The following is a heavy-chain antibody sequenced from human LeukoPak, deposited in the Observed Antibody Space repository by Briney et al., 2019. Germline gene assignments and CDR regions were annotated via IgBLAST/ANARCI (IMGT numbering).Heavy chain of an antibody. CDR2: ISWNSGSI. CDR1: GFTFDDYA. J-gene: IGHJ4*02. Sequence: GRSLRLSCAASGFTFDDYAMHWVRQAPGKGLEWVSGISWNSGSIGYADSVKGRFTISRDNAKNSLYLQMNSLRAEDTALYYCAKDTFGSGSYYYFDYWGQGTLVTVSS. CDR3: AKDTFGSGSYYYFDY. V-gene: IGHV3-9*01. D-gene: IGHD3-10*01.